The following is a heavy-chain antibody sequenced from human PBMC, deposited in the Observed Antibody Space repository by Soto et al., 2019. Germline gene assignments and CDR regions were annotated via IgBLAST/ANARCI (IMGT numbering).Heavy chain of an antibody. CDR1: GFTFSSYA. D-gene: IGHD6-25*01. CDR2: ISGGGGST. J-gene: IGHJ6*03. V-gene: IGHV3-23*01. CDR3: AKRGYVGGYFFYFMDV. Sequence: EVQLLESGGGLVQPGGSLRLSCAASGFTFSSYAMSWVRQAPGKGLGWVSAISGGGGSTHYADPVKGRFTISRYNSQNTEYLQIDTLRAEDTAVYYCAKRGYVGGYFFYFMDVWGKGSTVTVSS.